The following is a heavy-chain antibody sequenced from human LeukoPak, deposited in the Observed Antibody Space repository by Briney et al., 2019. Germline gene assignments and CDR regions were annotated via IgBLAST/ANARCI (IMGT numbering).Heavy chain of an antibody. CDR3: ASECSSTSCPYYYYYYMDV. Sequence: GASVKVSCKASGGTFSSYAISWVRQAPGQGLEWMGGIIPIFGTANYAQKFQGRVTITADESTSTAYMGLSSLRSEDTAVYYCASECSSTSCPYYYYYYMDVWGKGTTVTVSS. CDR2: IIPIFGTA. J-gene: IGHJ6*03. V-gene: IGHV1-69*01. CDR1: GGTFSSYA. D-gene: IGHD2-2*01.